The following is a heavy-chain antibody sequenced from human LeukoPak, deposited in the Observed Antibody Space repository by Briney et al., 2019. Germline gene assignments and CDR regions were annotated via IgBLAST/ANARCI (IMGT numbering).Heavy chain of an antibody. D-gene: IGHD2-21*01. V-gene: IGHV4-38-2*01. CDR1: GYSISSGLY. CDR3: ARSLSVAGIHC. Sequence: PSETLSHTCGVSGYSISSGLYWAWIRQPPGKGLEWLGSVFHDGSTYYSSSLKGRLTISVDTSKNQFSLNVRSVTAADSAIYYCARSLSVAGIHCWGEGTRVTVST. J-gene: IGHJ4*02. CDR2: VFHDGST.